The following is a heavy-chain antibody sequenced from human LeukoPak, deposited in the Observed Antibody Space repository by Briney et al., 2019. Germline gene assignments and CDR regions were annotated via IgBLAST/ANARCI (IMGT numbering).Heavy chain of an antibody. D-gene: IGHD5-24*01. CDR2: LFSGGTT. V-gene: IGHV3-53*05. CDR3: ARGGDGYNYAFDM. CDR1: GFTVSNNY. J-gene: IGHJ3*02. Sequence: GGSLRLSCAASGFTVSNNYMSWVRQAPGKGLEWVSLLFSGGTTYYADSVKGRFTISRDNSKNTLYLQMNSLRAEDTAVYYCARGGDGYNYAFDMWGQGTMVTVSS.